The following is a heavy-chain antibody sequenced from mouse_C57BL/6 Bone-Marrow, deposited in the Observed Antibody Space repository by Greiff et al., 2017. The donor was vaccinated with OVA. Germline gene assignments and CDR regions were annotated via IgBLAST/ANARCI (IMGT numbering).Heavy chain of an antibody. D-gene: IGHD2-1*01. CDR3: ASLYFGAY. CDR2: ISYDGSN. CDR1: GYSITSGYY. Sequence: DVKLQESGPGLVKPSQSLSLTCSVTGYSITSGYYWNWIRQFPGNKLEWMGYISYDGSNNYHPSLKNRISITRDTSKNQFFLKLNSVTTEDTATYYCASLYFGAYWGQGTLVTVSA. V-gene: IGHV3-6*01. J-gene: IGHJ3*01.